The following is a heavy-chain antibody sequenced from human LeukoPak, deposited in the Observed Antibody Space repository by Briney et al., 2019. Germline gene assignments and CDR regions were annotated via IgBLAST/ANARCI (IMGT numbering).Heavy chain of an antibody. Sequence: ASVKVSCKASGYTFTSYAMHWVRQAPGQRLEWIGWINAGNGNTKYSQKFQGRVTITRDTSASTAYMELSSLRSEDTAVYYCARQWLDYYYYGMDVWGQGTTVTVSS. J-gene: IGHJ6*02. V-gene: IGHV1-3*01. CDR3: ARQWLDYYYYGMDV. CDR1: GYTFTSYA. D-gene: IGHD6-19*01. CDR2: INAGNGNT.